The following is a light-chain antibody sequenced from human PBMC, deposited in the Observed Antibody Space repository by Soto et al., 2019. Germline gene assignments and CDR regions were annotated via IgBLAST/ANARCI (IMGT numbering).Light chain of an antibody. CDR3: QTWGTGRL. Sequence: QPVLTQSPSASASLGASVKLTCNLSSGHSSYAIAWHQQQPEKGPRYLMKLNSDGSHSKGDGIPDRFSGSSSGAERYLTISSLQSEDEADYYCQTWGTGRLFGGGTKLTVL. CDR1: SGHSSYA. CDR2: LNSDGSH. J-gene: IGLJ2*01. V-gene: IGLV4-69*01.